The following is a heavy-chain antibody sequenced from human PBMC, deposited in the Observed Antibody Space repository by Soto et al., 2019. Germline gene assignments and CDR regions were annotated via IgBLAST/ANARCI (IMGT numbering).Heavy chain of an antibody. J-gene: IGHJ4*02. D-gene: IGHD4-17*01. CDR3: ARPISAYGDSVLVDC. V-gene: IGHV1-2*02. CDR1: GYTFTDYH. Sequence: QVQLVQSGAEVKEPGASVKVSCKASGYTFTDYHMYWVRQAPGQGLEWMGSINPNSGDTNYARKFQGRVTMTRDTSISTAYMDLSRLRSDDTAVYYCARPISAYGDSVLVDCWGQGTLVTVSS. CDR2: INPNSGDT.